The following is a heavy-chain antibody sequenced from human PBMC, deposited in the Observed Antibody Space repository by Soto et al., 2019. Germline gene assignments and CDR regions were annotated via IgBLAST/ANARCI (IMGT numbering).Heavy chain of an antibody. V-gene: IGHV1-18*01. Sequence: GASVKVSCKASGYTFTSYGISWVRQAPGQGLEWMGWISAYNGNTNYAQKLQGRVTMTTDTSTSTAYMELRSLRSDDTAVYYCARVGSSRGHYYYYGMDVWGQGTTVTVSS. CDR1: GYTFTSYG. CDR2: ISAYNGNT. CDR3: ARVGSSRGHYYYYGMDV. J-gene: IGHJ6*02. D-gene: IGHD6-13*01.